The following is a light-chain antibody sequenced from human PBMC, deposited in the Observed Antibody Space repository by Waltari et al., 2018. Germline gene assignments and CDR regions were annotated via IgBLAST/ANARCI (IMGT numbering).Light chain of an antibody. CDR2: GAS. Sequence: ENVLTQSPGTLSLSPGERATLSCRASQSVTSNYLAWYQQKPGQAPRLLIYGASTRATGIPDRFSGSGSGTDFTLTISRLEPEDFALYFCQQYSDSPRTFGQGTKVEIK. V-gene: IGKV3-20*01. CDR3: QQYSDSPRT. CDR1: QSVTSNY. J-gene: IGKJ1*01.